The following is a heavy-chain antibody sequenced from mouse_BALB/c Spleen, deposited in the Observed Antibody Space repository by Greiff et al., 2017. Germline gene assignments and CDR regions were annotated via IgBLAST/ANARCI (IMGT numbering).Heavy chain of an antibody. CDR2: IWGGGST. V-gene: IGHV2-6-4*01. CDR3: AREYTTDGRAAMDY. J-gene: IGHJ4*01. CDR1: GFSLSRYS. D-gene: IGHD2-12*01. Sequence: VQRVESGPGLVAPSQSLSITCTVSGFSLSRYSVHWVRQPPGKGLEWLGMIWGGGSTDYNSALKSRLSISKDNSKSQVFLKMNSLQTDDTAMYYCAREYTTDGRAAMDYWGQGTSVTVSS.